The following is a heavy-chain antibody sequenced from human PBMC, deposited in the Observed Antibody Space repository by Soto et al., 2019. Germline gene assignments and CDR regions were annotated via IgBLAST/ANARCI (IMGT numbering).Heavy chain of an antibody. Sequence: QVQLQESGPRLVKPSQTLSLTCSVSGVSISSGDTYWAWIRQAPGKGLEWIGYILHRGSTYYNPSLDSRLTISLDTSKTQFSLRLRSVTAADTAVYFCARAPETSENWNPYDFDYWGQGTLVTVSP. V-gene: IGHV4-30-4*01. CDR1: GVSISSGDTY. D-gene: IGHD1-1*01. J-gene: IGHJ4*02. CDR3: ARAPETSENWNPYDFDY. CDR2: ILHRGST.